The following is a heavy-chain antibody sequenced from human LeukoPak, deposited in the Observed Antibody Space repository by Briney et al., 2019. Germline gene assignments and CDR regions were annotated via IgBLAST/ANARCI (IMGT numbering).Heavy chain of an antibody. CDR3: ARDGDEVGGIDY. V-gene: IGHV1-69*04. Sequence: GASVKVSCKSSGDTFNTYDVSWLRQAPGQGLEWMGKIVPIVGFAHYAQKFQGRLTITADTSTRTAYMELSSLKSDDTAVYYCARDGDEVGGIDYWGQGTLVTVSS. CDR2: IVPIVGFA. CDR1: GDTFNTYD. D-gene: IGHD1-26*01. J-gene: IGHJ4*02.